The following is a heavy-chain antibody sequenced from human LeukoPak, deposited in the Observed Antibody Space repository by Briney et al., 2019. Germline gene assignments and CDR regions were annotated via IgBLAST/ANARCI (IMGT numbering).Heavy chain of an antibody. CDR3: AKGRRSSWYLLALDY. Sequence: PGGSLRLSCAASGFTFSSYGMTWVRQAPGKRLEWVSSISGSGYNTYDADSVKGRFTISRDNSKNTLYLQMNSLRAEDTALYYCAKGRRSSWYLLALDYWGQGTLVTVSS. D-gene: IGHD6-13*01. CDR2: ISGSGYNT. V-gene: IGHV3-23*01. CDR1: GFTFSSYG. J-gene: IGHJ4*02.